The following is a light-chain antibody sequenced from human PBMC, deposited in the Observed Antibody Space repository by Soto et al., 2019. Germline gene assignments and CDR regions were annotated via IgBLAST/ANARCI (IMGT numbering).Light chain of an antibody. CDR1: QSLSNW. Sequence: DIQMTQSPSTLSASVGDRVTITCRASQSLSNWLAWYQQKPGKAPKVLIYMASSLESGVPSRFSGSGSGTAFTLTISSLQPDDFATYYCQQYNNYPWTFGQGTKVDIK. CDR3: QQYNNYPWT. V-gene: IGKV1-5*03. CDR2: MAS. J-gene: IGKJ1*01.